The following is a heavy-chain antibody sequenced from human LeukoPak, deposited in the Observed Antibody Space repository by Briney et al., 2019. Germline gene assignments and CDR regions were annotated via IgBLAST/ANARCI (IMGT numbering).Heavy chain of an antibody. J-gene: IGHJ4*02. D-gene: IGHD3-22*01. CDR2: IRSKVHGGTI. V-gene: IGHV3-49*04. CDR3: ARDNYYDSSVYSKYYFDY. Sequence: GGSLRLSCTSSGFTFGDYAMSWVRQAPGKGLEWVGFIRSKVHGGTIEYAASVKGRFTISRENSKNIAYLQMTSRKTDDTAVYYCARDNYYDSSVYSKYYFDYWGQGSLVTVSS. CDR1: GFTFGDYA.